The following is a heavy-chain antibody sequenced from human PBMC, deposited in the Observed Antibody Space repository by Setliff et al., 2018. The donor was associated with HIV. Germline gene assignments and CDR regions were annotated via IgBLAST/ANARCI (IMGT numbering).Heavy chain of an antibody. J-gene: IGHJ6*03. V-gene: IGHV3-48*01. CDR2: ISSSDTTI. CDR1: GFTFSSYS. D-gene: IGHD3-9*01. CDR3: ARDSSRGYLDWLSLKYYYSYYIDV. Sequence: PGGSLRLSCAASGFTFSSYSMNWVRQTPGKGLEWVSYISSSDTTIYYADSVKGRFTISRDNAKNSLYLHMSSLRAEDTAVYYCARDSSRGYLDWLSLKYYYSYYIDVWGKGTTVTVSS.